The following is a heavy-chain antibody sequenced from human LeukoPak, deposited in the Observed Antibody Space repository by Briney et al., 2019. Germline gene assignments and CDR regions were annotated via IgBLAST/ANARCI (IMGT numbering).Heavy chain of an antibody. D-gene: IGHD2-2*01. CDR1: GFTFSNYA. Sequence: GGSLRLSCAASGFTFSNYAINWVRQAPGKGLEWVSAISGSGGSTFYADSVKGRYTISRDNSKNTLYLQMNSLRAEDTAVYYCAKDRADCSNTSCYAFFDYWGQGTLVTVSP. J-gene: IGHJ4*02. CDR3: AKDRADCSNTSCYAFFDY. CDR2: ISGSGGST. V-gene: IGHV3-23*01.